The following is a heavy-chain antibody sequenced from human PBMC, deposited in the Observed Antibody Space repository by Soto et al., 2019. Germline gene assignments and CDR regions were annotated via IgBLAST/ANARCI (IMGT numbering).Heavy chain of an antibody. V-gene: IGHV1-18*01. D-gene: IGHD2-15*01. CDR1: GYTFTGYG. J-gene: IGHJ4*02. CDR2: ISAHYGKT. Sequence: ASVKVSCKASGYTFTGYGISWVRQAPGRGLEWMVWISAHYGKTDYAQKFQGRVTMTTDTSTSTAYMELRSLRSDDTAVYYCARDDCSGGSCYYDYWGQGTLVTVSS. CDR3: ARDDCSGGSCYYDY.